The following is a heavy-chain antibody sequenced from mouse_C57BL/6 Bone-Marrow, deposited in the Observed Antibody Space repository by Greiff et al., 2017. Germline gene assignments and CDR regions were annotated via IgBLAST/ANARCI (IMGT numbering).Heavy chain of an antibody. CDR2: FYPGSGSI. V-gene: IGHV1-62-2*01. CDR3: SKHEEGAERWYFDY. J-gene: IGHJ2*01. Sequence: QVQLKESGAELVKPGASVKLSCKASGYTFTEYSIHWVKQRSGQGLEWIGWFYPGSGSIKYNEKFKDKDTLTADKSSSTVYMELSRLTSEDSAVYFCSKHEEGAERWYFDYWGQGTTLTVSS. CDR1: GYTFTEYS. D-gene: IGHD1-1*02.